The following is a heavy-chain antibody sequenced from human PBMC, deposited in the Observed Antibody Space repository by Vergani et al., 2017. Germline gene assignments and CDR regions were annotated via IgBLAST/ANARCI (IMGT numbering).Heavy chain of an antibody. J-gene: IGHJ4*02. D-gene: IGHD3-22*01. CDR2: ISYDGSNK. CDR3: ARGGSYYYDSSGYKRTPFDY. CDR1: GFTFSSYG. Sequence: VQLVESGGGLVKPGGSLRLSCAASGFTFSSYGMHWVRQAPGKGLEWVAVISYDGSNKYYADSVKGRFTISRDNSKNTLYLQMNSLRAEDTAVYYCARGGSYYYDSSGYKRTPFDYWGQGTLVTVSS. V-gene: IGHV3-30*03.